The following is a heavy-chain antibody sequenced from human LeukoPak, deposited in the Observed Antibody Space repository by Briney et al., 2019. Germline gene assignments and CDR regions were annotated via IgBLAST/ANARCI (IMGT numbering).Heavy chain of an antibody. Sequence: PSETLSLTCTVSGGSISSYYWSWIRQPPGKGLEWIGYIYYSGSTNYNPSLKSRVTISVDTSKNQFSLKLSSVTAADTAVYYCARASYGLQSYPFDYWGQGTLVTVSS. CDR3: ARASYGLQSYPFDY. J-gene: IGHJ4*02. CDR1: GGSISSYY. V-gene: IGHV4-59*01. D-gene: IGHD3-16*02. CDR2: IYYSGST.